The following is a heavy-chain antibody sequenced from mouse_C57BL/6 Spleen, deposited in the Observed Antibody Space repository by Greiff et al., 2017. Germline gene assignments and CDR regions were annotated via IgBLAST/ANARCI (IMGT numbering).Heavy chain of an antibody. CDR2: IRSKSNNYAT. CDR3: VRHDRYYAMDS. Sequence: DVMLVESGGGLVQPKGSLKLSCAASGFSFNTYAMNWVRQAPGKGLEWVARIRSKSNNYATYYADSVKDRFTISSDDSESMLYLQMNHLKTEDTAMYYCVRHDRYYAMDSWGQGTSVTVSS. CDR1: GFSFNTYA. J-gene: IGHJ4*01. V-gene: IGHV10-1*01.